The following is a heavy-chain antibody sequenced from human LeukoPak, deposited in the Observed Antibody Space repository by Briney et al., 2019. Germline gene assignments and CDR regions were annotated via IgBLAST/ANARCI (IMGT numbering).Heavy chain of an antibody. CDR3: AKDSSSWYVVLTPDY. Sequence: GGSLRLSCAASGFTFSSYGMHWVRQAPGKGLEWVAVISYDGSNKYYAESVKGRFTISRDNSKNTLYLQMNSLRAEDTAVYYCAKDSSSWYVVLTPDYWGQGTLVTVSS. V-gene: IGHV3-30*18. D-gene: IGHD6-13*01. CDR1: GFTFSSYG. J-gene: IGHJ4*02. CDR2: ISYDGSNK.